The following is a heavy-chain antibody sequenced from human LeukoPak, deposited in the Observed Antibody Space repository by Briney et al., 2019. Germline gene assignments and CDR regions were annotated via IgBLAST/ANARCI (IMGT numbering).Heavy chain of an antibody. V-gene: IGHV1-69*05. J-gene: IGHJ4*02. D-gene: IGHD3-22*01. Sequence: ASVKVSCKASGGTFSSYAISWVRQAPGQGLEWMGEIIPIFGTANYAQKFQGRVTITMDESTSTAYMELSSLRSEDTAVYYCARVVRDSSGYVPHYFDYWGQGTLVTVSS. CDR3: ARVVRDSSGYVPHYFDY. CDR2: IIPIFGTA. CDR1: GGTFSSYA.